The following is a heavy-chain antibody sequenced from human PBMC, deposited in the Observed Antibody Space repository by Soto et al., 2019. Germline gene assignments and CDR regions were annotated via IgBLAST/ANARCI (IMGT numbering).Heavy chain of an antibody. CDR3: ARDQDYGDYAD. D-gene: IGHD4-17*01. CDR2: IHRDGSST. Sequence: PGGSLRLSCAASGIIFRIYVMHWVLQAPGKGLVWVSRIHRDGSSTSYADSVKGRFTISRXXGKNTLYIQMNSLRAEDKAVYYCARDQDYGDYADWGQGT. V-gene: IGHV3-74*01. CDR1: GIIFRIYV. J-gene: IGHJ4*02.